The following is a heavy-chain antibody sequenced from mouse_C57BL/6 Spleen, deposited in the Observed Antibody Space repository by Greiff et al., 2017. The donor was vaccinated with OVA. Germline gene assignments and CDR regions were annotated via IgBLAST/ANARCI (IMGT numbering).Heavy chain of an antibody. CDR2: IDPSDSNT. Sequence: VQLQQPGAELVMPGASVQLSCKASGYTFTSYWMHWVKQRPGQGLEWIGEIDPSDSNTNYNEKFKGKSTLTVDKSSSTAYMQLSSLTSEDSAVYYCARSDYGSSWFAYWGQGTLVTVSA. CDR1: GYTFTSYW. D-gene: IGHD1-1*01. V-gene: IGHV1-69*01. CDR3: ARSDYGSSWFAY. J-gene: IGHJ3*01.